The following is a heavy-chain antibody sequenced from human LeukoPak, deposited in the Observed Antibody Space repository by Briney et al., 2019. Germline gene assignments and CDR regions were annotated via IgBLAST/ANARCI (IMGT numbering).Heavy chain of an antibody. V-gene: IGHV4-59*01. Sequence: TTSETLSLTCTVSGGSISSYYWSRIRQPPGKGLEWIGYIYYSGSTNYNPSLKSRVTISVDTSKNQFSLKLSSVTAAGTAVYYCARHSGSYYYYYYYGMDVWGQGTTVTVSS. J-gene: IGHJ6*02. CDR3: ARHSGSYYYYYYYGMDV. CDR1: GGSISSYY. CDR2: IYYSGST. D-gene: IGHD1-26*01.